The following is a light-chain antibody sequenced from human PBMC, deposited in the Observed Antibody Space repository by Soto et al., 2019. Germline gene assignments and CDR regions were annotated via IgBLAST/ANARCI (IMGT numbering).Light chain of an antibody. J-gene: IGKJ1*01. Sequence: DIQMTQSASTLSASVGDRVTITCRASQSIGRYLAWYQQKPGKAPRLLIYQASSLENGVPSRFSGSGSGTDFTLTTSSLQPDDFATYYCQQFGRFSTFGQGTKVEIK. CDR2: QAS. V-gene: IGKV1-5*03. CDR3: QQFGRFST. CDR1: QSIGRY.